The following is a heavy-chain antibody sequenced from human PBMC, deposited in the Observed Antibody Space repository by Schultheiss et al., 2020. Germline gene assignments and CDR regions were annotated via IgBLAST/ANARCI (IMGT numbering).Heavy chain of an antibody. Sequence: SETLSLTCAVCGGSFSGYYWGWIRQPPGKGLEWIGEINHSGSTNYNPSLKSRVTISVDTSKNQFSLKLSSVTAADTAVYYCARRTYSGSYYYFDYWGQGTLVTVSS. V-gene: IGHV4-34*01. J-gene: IGHJ4*02. CDR2: INHSGST. D-gene: IGHD1-26*01. CDR1: GGSFSGYY. CDR3: ARRTYSGSYYYFDY.